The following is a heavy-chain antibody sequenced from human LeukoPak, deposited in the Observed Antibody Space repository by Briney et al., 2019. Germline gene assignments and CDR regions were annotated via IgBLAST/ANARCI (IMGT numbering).Heavy chain of an antibody. V-gene: IGHV1-2*02. CDR2: INPNSGGT. D-gene: IGHD2-2*01. CDR3: ARGTKFSTFDIVVVPFDY. CDR1: GATLNIGHA. J-gene: IGHJ4*02. Sequence: GASVKVSCKAFGATLNIGHAFIWVRQAPGQGLEWMGWINPNSGGTNCAQKFQGRVTMTRDTSISTAYMELSRLRSDDTAVYYCARGTKFSTFDIVVVPFDYWGQGTLVTVSS.